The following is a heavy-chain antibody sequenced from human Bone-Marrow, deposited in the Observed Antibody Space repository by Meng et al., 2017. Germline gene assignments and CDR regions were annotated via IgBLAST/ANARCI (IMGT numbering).Heavy chain of an antibody. J-gene: IGHJ5*02. Sequence: SQTRSLTGAISGDSVSSNSAAWNWIRQSPSRGLEWLGRTYYRSKWYNDYATSVEGRITINPDTSKNQFSLQLNSVTPEDTAVYYCARDKCVTTRCWFDPWGQGTLVTVSS. V-gene: IGHV6-1*01. CDR2: TYYRSKWYN. D-gene: IGHD1-14*01. CDR3: ARDKCVTTRCWFDP. CDR1: GDSVSSNSAA.